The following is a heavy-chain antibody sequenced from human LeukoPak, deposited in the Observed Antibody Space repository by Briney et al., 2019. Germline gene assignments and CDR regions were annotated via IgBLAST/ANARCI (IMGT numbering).Heavy chain of an antibody. V-gene: IGHV1-18*01. J-gene: IGHJ3*02. CDR1: GYTFTSYG. D-gene: IGHD3-22*01. Sequence: ASVTVSCKASGYTFTSYGISWVRQAPGQGLEWMGWISAYNGNTNYAQKLQGRVTMTTDTSTSTAYMELRSLRSDDTAVYYCARTGAYYYDSSGYYYYAFDIWGQGTMVTVSS. CDR3: ARTGAYYYDSSGYYYYAFDI. CDR2: ISAYNGNT.